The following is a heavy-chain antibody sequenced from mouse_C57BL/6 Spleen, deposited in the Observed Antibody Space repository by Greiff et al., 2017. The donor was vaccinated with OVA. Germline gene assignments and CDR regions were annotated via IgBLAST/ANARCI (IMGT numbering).Heavy chain of an antibody. J-gene: IGHJ2*01. Sequence: QVQLQQPGAELVMPGASVKLSCKASGYTFTSYWMHWVKQRPGQGLEWIGEIDPSDSYTNYNQKFKGKSTLTVDKSSSTAYMQLSSLTSEDSAVYYCARRSVGYDFDYWGQGTTLTVSS. D-gene: IGHD2-2*01. CDR2: IDPSDSYT. CDR1: GYTFTSYW. V-gene: IGHV1-69*01. CDR3: ARRSVGYDFDY.